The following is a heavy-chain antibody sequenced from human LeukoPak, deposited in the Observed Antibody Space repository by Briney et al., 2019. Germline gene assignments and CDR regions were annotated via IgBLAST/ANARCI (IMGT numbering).Heavy chain of an antibody. CDR2: ISTSSSYI. Sequence: GGSLRLSCAASGFTFSSYSMNWVRQAPGKGLEWVSSISTSSSYIYYADSVKGRFTISRDNAKNSLYLQMSSLRAEDTAVYYCARFATYGSGTYAFDCWGQGTLVTVSS. V-gene: IGHV3-21*01. D-gene: IGHD3-10*01. CDR3: ARFATYGSGTYAFDC. CDR1: GFTFSSYS. J-gene: IGHJ4*02.